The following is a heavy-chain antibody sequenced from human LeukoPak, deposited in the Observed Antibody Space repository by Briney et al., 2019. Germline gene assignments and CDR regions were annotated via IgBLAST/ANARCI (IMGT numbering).Heavy chain of an antibody. CDR2: INPASAGA. CDR3: ARQLGNYYRAFDF. CDR1: GYTFTNYY. V-gene: IGHV1-2*02. D-gene: IGHD1-26*01. Sequence: ASVKVSCKPSGYTFTNYYIHWVRQAPGQGPEWVGWINPASAGAAFAPKFQGRVSMTWDSSITTAFMDLTSLRSNDTAIYYRARQLGNYYRAFDFWGQGTLVTVSS. J-gene: IGHJ4*02.